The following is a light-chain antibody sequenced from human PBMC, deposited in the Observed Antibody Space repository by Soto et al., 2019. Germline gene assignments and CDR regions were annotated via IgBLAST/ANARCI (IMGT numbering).Light chain of an antibody. CDR2: DAS. CDR1: QTISRW. J-gene: IGKJ1*01. Sequence: DIQLTQSPSSLSGSVGDRVTITGRASQTISRWMAWYQQKPGKPPKILIYDASSLESGVPSRFSGSGSGTEFTLPISRMQTDDFETFYCQQYNGYSRTFGQGTKVDIK. CDR3: QQYNGYSRT. V-gene: IGKV1-5*01.